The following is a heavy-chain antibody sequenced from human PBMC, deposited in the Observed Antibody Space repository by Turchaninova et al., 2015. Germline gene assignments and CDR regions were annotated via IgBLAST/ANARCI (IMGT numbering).Heavy chain of an antibody. V-gene: IGHV3-15*01. CDR2: NKSKTDGCTT. D-gene: IGHD6-19*01. CDR1: WFTSCRDAL. CDR3: TTGDSSGWIGVDY. Sequence: VQLMEFGGGLVRLGGALVLSWLCPWFTSCRDALMSWVPHAPGKGLEWVGLNKSKTDGCTTDYPAPVKGKFTISRDDSKTTLFLKMNSLKTEDTGVYYCTTGDSSGWIGVDYWGQGTLVTVSS. J-gene: IGHJ4*02.